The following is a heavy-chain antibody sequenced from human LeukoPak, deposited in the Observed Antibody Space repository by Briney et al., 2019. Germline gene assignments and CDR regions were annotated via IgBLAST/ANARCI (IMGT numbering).Heavy chain of an antibody. CDR1: GFTLSSYW. Sequence: PGGSQRLSCAASGFTLSSYWMGWVRQAPGKGLEWVANINQDGSQKYYVDSVKGRFTISRDNAKNSLYLQMNSLRAEDTAVYYCARAVAARSSYWGQGTLVTVSS. CDR2: INQDGSQK. CDR3: ARAVAARSSY. J-gene: IGHJ4*02. V-gene: IGHV3-7*01. D-gene: IGHD6-6*01.